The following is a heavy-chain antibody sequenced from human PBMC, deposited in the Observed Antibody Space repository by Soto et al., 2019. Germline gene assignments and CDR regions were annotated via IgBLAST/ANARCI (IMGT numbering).Heavy chain of an antibody. CDR3: AKMPDFWSGYPMN. J-gene: IGHJ4*02. D-gene: IGHD3-3*01. V-gene: IGHV3-23*01. Sequence: EVQLLESGGGLVQPGGSLRLSCAASGFTFRSYAMSWVRQAPGKGLEWVSAISGSGGSTYYADSVKGRFTISRDNSKNTLYLQMNSLRAEDTAVYYCAKMPDFWSGYPMNWGQGTLVTVSS. CDR1: GFTFRSYA. CDR2: ISGSGGST.